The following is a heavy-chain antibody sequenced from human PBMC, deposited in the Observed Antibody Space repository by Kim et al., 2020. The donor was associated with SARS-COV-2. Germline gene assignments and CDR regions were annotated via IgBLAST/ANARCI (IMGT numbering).Heavy chain of an antibody. CDR2: ISWDGDRT. CDR3: AKGVAVAGPYGMDV. J-gene: IGHJ6*02. D-gene: IGHD6-19*01. Sequence: GGSLRLSCAASGFTFEDYAMHWVRQAPGKGLEWVSLISWDGDRTYYADSVKGRFTISRDNSKNSLYLQMKSLRAEDTAWYYCAKGVAVAGPYGMDVWGQGTTVTVSS. CDR1: GFTFEDYA. V-gene: IGHV3-43D*03.